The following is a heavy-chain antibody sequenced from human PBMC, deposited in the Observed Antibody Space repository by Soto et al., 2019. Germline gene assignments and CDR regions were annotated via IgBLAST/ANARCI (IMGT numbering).Heavy chain of an antibody. J-gene: IGHJ3*02. CDR3: ARFLDFYGDYGYDAFDI. V-gene: IGHV4-39*01. D-gene: IGHD4-17*01. Sequence: SETLSLTCTVSGGSISSSSYYWGWIRQPPGKGLEWIGSIYYSGSTYYNPSLKSRVTISVDTSKNQFSLKLSSVTAADTAVYYCARFLDFYGDYGYDAFDIWAQGTMFTVS. CDR2: IYYSGST. CDR1: GGSISSSSYY.